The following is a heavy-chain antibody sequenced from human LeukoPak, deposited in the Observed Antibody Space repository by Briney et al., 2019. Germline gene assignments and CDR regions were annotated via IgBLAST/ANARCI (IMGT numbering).Heavy chain of an antibody. D-gene: IGHD3-3*01. CDR2: IYYSGST. CDR1: GGSISSYY. CDR3: ARGAIADFWSA. Sequence: SESLSLTCTVSGGSISSYYWSWIRQPPGKGLEWIGYIYYSGSTNYNPSLKSRVTISVDTSKNQFSLKLSSVTAADTAVYYCARGAIADFWSAWGQGTLVTVSS. J-gene: IGHJ5*02. V-gene: IGHV4-59*01.